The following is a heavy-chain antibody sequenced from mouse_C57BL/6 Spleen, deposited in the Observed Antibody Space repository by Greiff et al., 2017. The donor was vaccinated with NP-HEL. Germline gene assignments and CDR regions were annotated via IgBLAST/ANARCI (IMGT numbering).Heavy chain of an antibody. V-gene: IGHV1-47*01. CDR3: ARRDYGSSYAFAY. D-gene: IGHD1-1*01. Sequence: QVQLKQSGAELVKPGASVKMSCKASGYTFTTYPIEWMKQNHGKSLEWIGNFHPYNDDTKYNEKFKGKATLTVEKSSSTVYLELSRLTSDDSAVYYCARRDYGSSYAFAYWGQGTLVTVSA. CDR1: GYTFTTYP. CDR2: FHPYNDDT. J-gene: IGHJ3*01.